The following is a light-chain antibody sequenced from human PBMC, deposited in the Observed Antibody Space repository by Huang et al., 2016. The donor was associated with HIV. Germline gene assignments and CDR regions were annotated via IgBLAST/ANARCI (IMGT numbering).Light chain of an antibody. CDR3: QQYKDWPRT. Sequence: VMMQSPASLSMSPGEGATLSCRASQNIGTNLAWYQQKPGQAPTHLICSTSMRATGVPARFSGSGFGTQFTLTIGSLQSEDFAIYYCQQYKDWPRTFGQGTKVEI. CDR1: QNIGTN. J-gene: IGKJ1*01. CDR2: STS. V-gene: IGKV3-15*01.